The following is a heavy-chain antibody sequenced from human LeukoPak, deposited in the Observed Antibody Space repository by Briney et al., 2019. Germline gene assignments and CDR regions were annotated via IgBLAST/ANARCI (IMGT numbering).Heavy chain of an antibody. CDR1: GFTFGDYA. J-gene: IGHJ4*02. CDR3: TRVAITMVRGVIITLRDPFDY. V-gene: IGHV3-49*03. Sequence: GGSLRLSCTASGFTFGDYAMSWFRQAPGKWLEWVGFIRSKAYGGTTEYAASVKGRFTISRDDSKSIAYLQMNSLKTEDTAVYYCTRVAITMVRGVIITLRDPFDYWGQGTLVTVSS. CDR2: IRSKAYGGTT. D-gene: IGHD3-10*01.